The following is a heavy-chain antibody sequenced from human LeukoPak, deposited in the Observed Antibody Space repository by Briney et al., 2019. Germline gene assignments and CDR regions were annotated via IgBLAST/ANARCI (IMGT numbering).Heavy chain of an antibody. Sequence: PSETLSLTCTVSGGSISSYYWSCIRQPAGKGLEWIGRIYTSGGTNYNPSLKSRVTMSVDTSKNQFSLKLSSVTAADTAVYYCARGNSNMYYYGSGSRKWYYFDYWGQGTLVTVSS. V-gene: IGHV4-4*07. D-gene: IGHD3-10*01. J-gene: IGHJ4*02. CDR3: ARGNSNMYYYGSGSRKWYYFDY. CDR1: GGSISSYY. CDR2: IYTSGGT.